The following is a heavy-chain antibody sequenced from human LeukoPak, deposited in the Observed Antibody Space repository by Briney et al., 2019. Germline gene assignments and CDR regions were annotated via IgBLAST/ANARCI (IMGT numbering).Heavy chain of an antibody. J-gene: IGHJ4*02. D-gene: IGHD4-23*01. Sequence: KASETLSLTCTVSGGSINNYYWSWIRQPPGKGLEWIGYIYYSGTTNHNPSLKSRVTISVDTSKNQFSLKLNSVSAADTAVYYCARHRGPTTEVTRDFDYWGQGTLVTVSS. CDR1: GGSINNYY. CDR2: IYYSGTT. V-gene: IGHV4-59*01. CDR3: ARHRGPTTEVTRDFDY.